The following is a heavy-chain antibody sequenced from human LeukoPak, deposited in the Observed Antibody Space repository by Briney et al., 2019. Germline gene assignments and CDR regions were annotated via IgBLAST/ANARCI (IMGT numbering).Heavy chain of an antibody. V-gene: IGHV4-34*01. CDR2: INHSGST. CDR1: GGPLSGYY. Sequence: ASETLSLTCAVYGGPLSGYYWSWIRQPPGKGLEGIGEINHSGSTNYNPSLKSRVTISVDTSKNQFSLKLSSVTAADTAVYYCAESRSLSPGYFDYWGKGTLVTVSS. J-gene: IGHJ4*02. CDR3: AESRSLSPGYFDY. D-gene: IGHD1-14*01.